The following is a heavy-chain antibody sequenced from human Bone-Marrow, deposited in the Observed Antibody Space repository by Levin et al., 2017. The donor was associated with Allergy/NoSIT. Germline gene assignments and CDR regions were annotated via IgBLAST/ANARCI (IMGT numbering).Heavy chain of an antibody. CDR3: ARESYSSSFIWFDP. CDR2: IYHSGST. D-gene: IGHD6-6*01. CDR1: GGSVSSGSYY. J-gene: IGHJ5*02. V-gene: IGHV4-61*01. Sequence: KPSETLSLTCTVSGGSVSSGSYYWSWIRQPPGKGLEWIGYIYHSGSTNHNPSLKSRVTMSVDTSKNQFSLKLNSVTAADTAVYYCARESYSSSFIWFDPWGQGTLVTVSS.